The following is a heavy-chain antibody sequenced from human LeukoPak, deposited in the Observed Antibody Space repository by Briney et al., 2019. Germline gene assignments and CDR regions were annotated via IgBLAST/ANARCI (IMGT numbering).Heavy chain of an antibody. CDR1: GGTFSSYA. D-gene: IGHD2-2*01. J-gene: IGHJ6*02. Sequence: SVKVSCKASGGTFSSYAISWVRQAPGQGLEWMGRIIPILGRANYAQKFQGRVTITADKSTSTTYMEVSSLRSEDTAVYYCARDAGYCSSTSCYEDYYYGMDVWGQGTTVTASS. V-gene: IGHV1-69*04. CDR3: ARDAGYCSSTSCYEDYYYGMDV. CDR2: IIPILGRA.